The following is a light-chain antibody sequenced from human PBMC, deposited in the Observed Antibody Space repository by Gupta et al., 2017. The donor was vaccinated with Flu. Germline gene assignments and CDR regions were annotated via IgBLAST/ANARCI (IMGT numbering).Light chain of an antibody. CDR2: EVS. CDR1: SSDVAAYDF. V-gene: IGLV2-14*01. J-gene: IGLJ3*02. CDR3: SSDTTSDIRV. Sequence: QSALTPPASMSGSPGPSITISCTGTSSDVAAYDFVSWYQQHSCKAPKLIIYEVSYRPAGVASRFSGSKAGKTASLTISEREEEDEADYYWSSDTTSDIRVFGGGTKRTVL.